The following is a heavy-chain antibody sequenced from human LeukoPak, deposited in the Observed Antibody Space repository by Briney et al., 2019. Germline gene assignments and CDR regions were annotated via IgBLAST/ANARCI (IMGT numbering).Heavy chain of an antibody. CDR1: GGSISSYY. CDR2: IYYTGST. CDR3: ARVVTGGIHLNWFDP. J-gene: IGHJ5*02. D-gene: IGHD4-23*01. Sequence: PSETLSLTCTVSGGSISSYYWSWIRQPPGKGLEWIGDIYYTGSTNYNPSLKSRVTVSVDTSKKQFSLKLSSVTAADTAVYYCARVVTGGIHLNWFDPWGQGTLVTVSS. V-gene: IGHV4-59*01.